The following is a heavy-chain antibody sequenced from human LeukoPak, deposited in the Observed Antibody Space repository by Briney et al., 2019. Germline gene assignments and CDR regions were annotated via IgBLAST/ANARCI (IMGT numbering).Heavy chain of an antibody. CDR3: ARGLGRTTYYFDY. V-gene: IGHV3-20*03. J-gene: IGHJ4*02. CDR2: INWNGGRI. Sequence: WVRQAPGKGREWVSGINWNGGRINYADSVKGRFTISRDNAKNSLYVQMNRLRAEDTALYYCARGLGRTTYYFDYWGQGTQVTVSS. D-gene: IGHD4-17*01.